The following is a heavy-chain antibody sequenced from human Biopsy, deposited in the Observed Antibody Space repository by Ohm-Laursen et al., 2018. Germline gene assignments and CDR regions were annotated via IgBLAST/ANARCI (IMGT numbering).Heavy chain of an antibody. CDR3: ATKLTGYFHH. J-gene: IGHJ1*01. CDR1: GYTFTTYD. CDR2: NIPILGTG. D-gene: IGHD3-9*01. Sequence: SSVKVSCKASGYTFTTYDINWVRQAPGQGLEWLGGNIPILGTGNYAQKFQDRVTVAADTSTSTATMELRSLRSDDTAVYYCATKLTGYFHHWGQGTLVIVSS. V-gene: IGHV1-69*06.